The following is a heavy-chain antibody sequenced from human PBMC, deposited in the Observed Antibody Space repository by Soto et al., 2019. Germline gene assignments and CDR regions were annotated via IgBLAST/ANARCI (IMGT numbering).Heavy chain of an antibody. Sequence: QVQLVQSGAEVKKPGASVKVSCKASGYTFTSDYMHWLRQAPGQGVEWRGIINPSGGSTSYAQKFQGRVTMTRDTSTSTVYIELSSLRSEDTAVYYCARIEQSSIALAGPTFDYWGQGTMVTVSS. V-gene: IGHV1-46*01. D-gene: IGHD6-19*01. CDR3: ARIEQSSIALAGPTFDY. J-gene: IGHJ4*02. CDR1: GYTFTSDY. CDR2: INPSGGST.